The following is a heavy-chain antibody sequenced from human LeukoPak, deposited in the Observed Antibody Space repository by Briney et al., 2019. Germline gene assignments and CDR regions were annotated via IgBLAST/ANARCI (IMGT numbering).Heavy chain of an antibody. D-gene: IGHD2-15*01. CDR2: INPDSGGT. J-gene: IGHJ4*02. Sequence: SVKVSCKASGYTFTTYAINWVRQAPGQGLEWMGWINPDSGGTNYAQKFQGRVTITADESTSTAYMELSSLRSEDTAVYYCARGRRYCSGGSCYRDFDYWGQGTLVTVSS. CDR3: ARGRRYCSGGSCYRDFDY. CDR1: GYTFTTYA. V-gene: IGHV1-69*13.